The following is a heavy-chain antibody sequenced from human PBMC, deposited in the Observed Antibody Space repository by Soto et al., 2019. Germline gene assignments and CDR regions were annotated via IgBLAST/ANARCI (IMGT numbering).Heavy chain of an antibody. D-gene: IGHD4-17*01. V-gene: IGHV3-30-3*01. J-gene: IGHJ6*02. CDR1: GFTFSDYA. CDR3: ARPAATVIFYSGMDV. CDR2: ISFDGSNE. Sequence: GGSLRLSCAASGFTFSDYAMHWVRQAPGKGLEWVAIISFDGSNEHYADSVQGRFTISRDNSENTLYLQMNSLRADDTAVYYCARPAATVIFYSGMDVWGQGTTVTVSS.